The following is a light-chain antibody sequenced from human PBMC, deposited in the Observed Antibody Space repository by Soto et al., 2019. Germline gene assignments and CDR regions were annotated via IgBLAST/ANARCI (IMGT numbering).Light chain of an antibody. CDR3: QQYYSTHT. V-gene: IGKV4-1*01. J-gene: IGKJ1*01. Sequence: DIVMTQSPDSLAVSLGERATINCKSSQSVLYSSNNKNYLAWYQQKPGKPPKLLIYWGSTRESGVPDRFSGSGSETDFTLTISSLQAEDVAVYYCQQYYSTHTFGQGTKVEIK. CDR2: WGS. CDR1: QSVLYSSNNKNY.